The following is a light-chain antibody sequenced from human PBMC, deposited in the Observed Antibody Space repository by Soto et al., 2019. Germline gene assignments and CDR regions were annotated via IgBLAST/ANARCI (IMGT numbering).Light chain of an antibody. Sequence: EIVLTQSPATLSVSPGERATLSCRASHSVGNDLGWYQQQPGQAPRLLIYDASNRATGIPARFSGSGSGTDFTLTISSLEPEDFAVYYCQQRSNWPPITFGQGTRLEI. CDR2: DAS. CDR3: QQRSNWPPIT. V-gene: IGKV3-11*01. J-gene: IGKJ5*01. CDR1: HSVGND.